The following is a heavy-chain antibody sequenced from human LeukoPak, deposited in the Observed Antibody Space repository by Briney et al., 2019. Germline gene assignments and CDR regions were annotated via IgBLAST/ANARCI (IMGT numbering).Heavy chain of an antibody. J-gene: IGHJ5*02. CDR3: ARTNYYDSSGYYFPXWFDP. CDR1: GGTFSSYA. Sequence: EASVKVSCKASGGTFSSYAISWVRQAPGQGLEWMGGIIPIFGTANYAQKFQGRVTITADESTSTAYMELSSLRSEDTAVYYCARTNYYDSSGYYFPXWFDPWGQGALVXVSS. V-gene: IGHV1-69*13. D-gene: IGHD3-22*01. CDR2: IIPIFGTA.